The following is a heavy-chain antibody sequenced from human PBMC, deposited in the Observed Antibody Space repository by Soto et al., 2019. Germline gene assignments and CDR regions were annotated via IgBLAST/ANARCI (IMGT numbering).Heavy chain of an antibody. CDR3: ARDKITGLFDY. J-gene: IGHJ4*02. CDR2: IYQSGST. D-gene: IGHD2-8*02. Sequence: SETLSLTCAVSGGSISSGGYSWSWIRQPPGKGLEWIGYIYQSGSTYYNPSLKSRVTISVDWSKNQFALELSSVTAADTAVYYCARDKITGLFDYWGQGTLVTVSS. V-gene: IGHV4-30-2*01. CDR1: GGSISSGGYS.